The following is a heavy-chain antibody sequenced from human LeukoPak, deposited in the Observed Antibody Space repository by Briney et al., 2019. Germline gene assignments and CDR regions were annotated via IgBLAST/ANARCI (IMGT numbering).Heavy chain of an antibody. J-gene: IGHJ4*02. CDR2: ITGSGGST. V-gene: IGHV3-23*01. CDR3: AKSPPATAKALFRRWVVIRGFDY. CDR1: GFTFSSYA. D-gene: IGHD3-22*01. Sequence: PGGSLRLSCAASGFTFSSYAMSWVRQAPGKGLEWVSAITGSGGSTYYADSVKGRFTISRDNSKNTLYLQMNRLRAEDTAVYYCAKSPPATAKALFRRWVVIRGFDYWGQGTLVTVSS.